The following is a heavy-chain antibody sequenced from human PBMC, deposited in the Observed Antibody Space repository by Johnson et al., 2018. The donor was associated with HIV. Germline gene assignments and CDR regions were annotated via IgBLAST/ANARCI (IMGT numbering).Heavy chain of an antibody. CDR3: ARDAKVGYGDAFDI. D-gene: IGHD5-12*01. V-gene: IGHV3-NL1*01. CDR1: GFTFSSYG. CDR2: IYSGGNT. J-gene: IGHJ3*02. Sequence: QVQLVESGGGVVQPGRSLRLSCAASGFTFSSYGMHWVRQAPGKGLVWVSVIYSGGNTYYADSVKGRFTISRDNAKNTLYLQMNSLRAEDTAVFYCARDAKVGYGDAFDIWGHGTMVTVSS.